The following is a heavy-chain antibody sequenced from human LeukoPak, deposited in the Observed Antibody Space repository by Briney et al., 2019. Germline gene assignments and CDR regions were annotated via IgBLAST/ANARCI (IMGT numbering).Heavy chain of an antibody. V-gene: IGHV3-74*01. J-gene: IGHJ6*04. Sequence: PGGSLRLSCAASGFTFSSYNMNWVRQAPGKGLIWVSRIDGDESATYYGDSVKGRFTISRDNAKNTLYLQMNSLRVEDTAVYYCAELGITMIGGVWGKGTTVTISS. CDR2: IDGDESAT. CDR1: GFTFSSYN. D-gene: IGHD3-10*02. CDR3: AELGITMIGGV.